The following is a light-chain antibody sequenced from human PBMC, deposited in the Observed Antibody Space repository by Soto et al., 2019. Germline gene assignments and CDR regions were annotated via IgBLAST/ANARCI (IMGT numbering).Light chain of an antibody. CDR1: SSDVGSSNL. Sequence: QSALTQPASVSGSPGQSITISCTGTSSDVGSSNLVSWYQQHPGKAPKLMIYEGSKRPSGISNRFSGSKSGNTASLTISGLQAEDEADYYCCLDAGRYVFGTGTKLTVL. J-gene: IGLJ1*01. V-gene: IGLV2-23*01. CDR3: CLDAGRYV. CDR2: EGS.